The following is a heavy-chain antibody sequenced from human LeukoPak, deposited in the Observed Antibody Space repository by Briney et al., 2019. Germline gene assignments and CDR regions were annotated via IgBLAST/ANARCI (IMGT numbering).Heavy chain of an antibody. J-gene: IGHJ5*02. CDR1: GGSINTGRHY. V-gene: IGHV4-39*01. CDR3: ARHDYDTLTGYSINWFDP. Sequence: SETLSLTCTVSGGSINTGRHYWGWVRQPPGKGLGWIASILNSGTTFYNPSLKSRATMSLVTSRNQFSLKLSSVAAADTAVYYCARHDYDTLTGYSINWFDPWGQGTLVTVSS. CDR2: ILNSGTT. D-gene: IGHD3-9*01.